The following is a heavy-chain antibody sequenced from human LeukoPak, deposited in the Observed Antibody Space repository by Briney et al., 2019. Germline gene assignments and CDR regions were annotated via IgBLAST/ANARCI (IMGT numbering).Heavy chain of an antibody. D-gene: IGHD3-9*01. CDR2: ISGSGGST. Sequence: PGGSLRLSCAASGFTFSSYAMSWVRQAPGKGLEWVSAISGSGGSTYYADSVKGRFTISRDNSKNTLYLQMNSLRAEDTAVYYCAKDLERYFGWPSHNWFDPWGQGTLVTVSS. CDR3: AKDLERYFGWPSHNWFDP. J-gene: IGHJ5*02. V-gene: IGHV3-23*01. CDR1: GFTFSSYA.